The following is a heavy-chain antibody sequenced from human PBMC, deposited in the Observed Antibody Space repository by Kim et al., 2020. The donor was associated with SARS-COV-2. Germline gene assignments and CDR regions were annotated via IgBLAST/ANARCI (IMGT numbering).Heavy chain of an antibody. CDR1: GYTFTSYG. V-gene: IGHV1-18*04. D-gene: IGHD6-6*01. J-gene: IGHJ4*02. CDR3: ARHSSPHVSSSYFDY. CDR2: ISAYNGNT. Sequence: ASVKVSCKASGYTFTSYGISWVRQAPGQGLEWMGWISAYNGNTNYAQKLQGRVTMTTDTSTSTAYMEMRSLRSEDTAVYYCARHSSPHVSSSYFDYWGQGTLVTVSS.